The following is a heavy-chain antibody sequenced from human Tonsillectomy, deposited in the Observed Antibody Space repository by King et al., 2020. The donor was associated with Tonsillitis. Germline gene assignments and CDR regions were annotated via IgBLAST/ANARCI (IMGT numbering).Heavy chain of an antibody. J-gene: IGHJ5*02. CDR2: MNPNSGNT. V-gene: IGHV1-8*01. CDR3: ARGSHGDYVAVPIWFDP. CDR1: GYTFTSYE. D-gene: IGHD4-17*01. Sequence: QLVQSGAEVKKPGASVKVSCKASGYTFTSYEINWVRQATGQGLEWMGWMNPNSGNTGYAQKFQGRVTMTRNTSISTVDMEVSSLSYEDTAVYYCARGSHGDYVAVPIWFDPWGQGTLVTVSS.